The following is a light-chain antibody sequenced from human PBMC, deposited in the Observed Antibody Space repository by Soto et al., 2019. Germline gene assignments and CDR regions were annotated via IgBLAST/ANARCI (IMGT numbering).Light chain of an antibody. V-gene: IGKV3-20*01. CDR1: ESVSRNY. CDR2: ATS. CDR3: QQYGTSPPT. J-gene: IGKJ1*01. Sequence: EIVLTQSPGTLSLSPGERATLSCRASESVSRNYIAWYQQKPGQAPRLLIFATSNTATGIPDRFGGSGSETEFTLTISGLEPEDFAVYYCQQYGTSPPTFGQGTKVDIK.